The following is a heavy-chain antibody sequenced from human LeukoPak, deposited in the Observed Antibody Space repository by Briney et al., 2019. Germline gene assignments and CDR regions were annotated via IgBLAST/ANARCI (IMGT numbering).Heavy chain of an antibody. CDR1: GGSISSSSYY. D-gene: IGHD5-18*01. V-gene: IGHV4-39*01. J-gene: IGHJ4*02. CDR2: IYYSGST. CDR3: ARSIPLWIQLWYQGYVDY. Sequence: SETLSLTCTVSGGSISSSSYYWGWIRQPPGTGLEWIGSIYYSGSTYYNPSLKSRVTISVDTSKNQFSLKLSSVTAADTAVYYCARSIPLWIQLWYQGYVDYWGQGTLVTVSS.